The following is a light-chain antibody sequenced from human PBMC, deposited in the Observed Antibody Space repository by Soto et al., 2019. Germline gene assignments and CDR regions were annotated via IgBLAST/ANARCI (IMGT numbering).Light chain of an antibody. CDR3: QQSFSIPYI. J-gene: IGKJ2*01. CDR1: QSISSN. CDR2: SAS. Sequence: DIQMTQSPSSLSAFAGDRVTITCRASQSISSNLNWYQQKPGKAPKLLIYSASSLQSGVPSRFSGSGSGTDFTLTITSLQPEDFATYYCQQSFSIPYIFGQGTKVEIK. V-gene: IGKV1-39*01.